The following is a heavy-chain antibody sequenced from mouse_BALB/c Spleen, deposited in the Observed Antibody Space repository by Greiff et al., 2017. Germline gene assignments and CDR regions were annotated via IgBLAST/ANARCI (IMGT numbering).Heavy chain of an antibody. CDR2: IYPGNSDT. Sequence: VQLQQSGTVLARPGASVKMSCKASGYTFTSYWMHWVKQRPGQGLEWIGAIYPGNSDTSYNQKFKGKAKLTAVTSTSTAYMELSSLTNEDSAVYYCTRRSTTPLLAYWGQGTLVTVSA. D-gene: IGHD6-1*01. CDR3: TRRSTTPLLAY. J-gene: IGHJ3*01. V-gene: IGHV1-5*01. CDR1: GYTFTSYW.